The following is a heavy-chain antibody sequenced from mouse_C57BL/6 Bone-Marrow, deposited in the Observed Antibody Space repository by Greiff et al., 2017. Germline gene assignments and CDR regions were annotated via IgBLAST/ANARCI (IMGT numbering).Heavy chain of an antibody. V-gene: IGHV1-69*01. CDR3: ARCDYGPFAY. Sequence: QVQLQQPGAELVMPGASVKLSCKASGYTFTSYWMHWVKQRPGQGLEWIGEIDPSDSYTNYNQKFKGKSTLTVDKSSSTAYMQLSSLTSEDSAVYYCARCDYGPFAYWGQGTLVTVSA. J-gene: IGHJ3*01. D-gene: IGHD2-4*01. CDR1: GYTFTSYW. CDR2: IDPSDSYT.